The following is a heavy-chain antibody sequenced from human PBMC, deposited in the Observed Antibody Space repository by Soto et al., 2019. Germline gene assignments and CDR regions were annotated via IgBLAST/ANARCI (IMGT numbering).Heavy chain of an antibody. CDR1: GYTLTELS. D-gene: IGHD3-10*01. CDR3: ATGAAMVRGFIVYYYYGMDV. V-gene: IGHV1-24*01. J-gene: IGHJ6*02. Sequence: QVQLVQSGAEVKKPGASVKVSCKVSGYTLTELSMHWVRQAPGKGLEWMGGFDPEDGETIYAQKFQGRVNMTEDTSTDTAYMELSSLRSEDTAVYYCATGAAMVRGFIVYYYYGMDVWGQGTTVTVSS. CDR2: FDPEDGET.